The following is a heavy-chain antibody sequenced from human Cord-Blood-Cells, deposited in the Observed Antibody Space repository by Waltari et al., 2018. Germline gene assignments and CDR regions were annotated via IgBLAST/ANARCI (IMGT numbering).Heavy chain of an antibody. CDR1: GFSLSTSGVG. Sequence: QITLKESGPTLVKPTQTLTLTCTFSGFSLSTSGVGVGWIRQPPGKALEWLALIYWDDDKRYSPVLKGRLTITKEDSKNQVVLTMSNMYPGDTDTYYCANRRGWNYGLVGYFDLWGRGTLVTVSS. CDR2: IYWDDDK. V-gene: IGHV2-5*02. J-gene: IGHJ2*01. D-gene: IGHD1-7*01. CDR3: ANRRGWNYGLVGYFDL.